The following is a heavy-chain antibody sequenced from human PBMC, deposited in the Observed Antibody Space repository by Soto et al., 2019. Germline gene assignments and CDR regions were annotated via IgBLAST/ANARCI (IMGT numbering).Heavy chain of an antibody. CDR2: IIPIFGTA. CDR1: GGTFSSYA. J-gene: IGHJ4*02. Sequence: QVQLVQSGAEVKKPGSSVKVSCKASGGTFSSYAISWVRQAPGQGLEWMGGIIPIFGTANYAQKFQGRVTITADESTRRAYMELSGLCSEDTAVYYCARVGGGYTPGLYWGQGTLVTVSS. V-gene: IGHV1-69*12. D-gene: IGHD5-12*01. CDR3: ARVGGGYTPGLY.